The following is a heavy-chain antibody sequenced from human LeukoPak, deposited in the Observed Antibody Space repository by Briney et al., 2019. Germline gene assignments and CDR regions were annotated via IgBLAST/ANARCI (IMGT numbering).Heavy chain of an antibody. CDR1: GGSFSGYY. J-gene: IGHJ4*02. V-gene: IGHV4-34*01. CDR3: ARRGRTPRIRGLPTKYYFDY. Sequence: SETLSLTCAVYGGSFSGYYWSWIRQPPGKGLEWIGEINHSGSTNYNPSLKSRVTISVDTSKNQFSLKLSSVTAADTAVYYCARRGRTPRIRGLPTKYYFDYWGQGTLVTVSS. CDR2: INHSGST. D-gene: IGHD4-23*01.